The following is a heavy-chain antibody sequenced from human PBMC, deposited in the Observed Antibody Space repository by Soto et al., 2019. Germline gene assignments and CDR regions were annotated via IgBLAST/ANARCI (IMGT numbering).Heavy chain of an antibody. Sequence: QLQLQESGPGLVKPSETLSLACTVSGGSISSSSYYWGWIRQPPGKGLEWIGSIYYSGSTYYNPPLQSRVPISVDTSKNQFSLKLSSVTAADTGVYYCARIGYANDYWGQGTLVTGFS. CDR1: GGSISSSSYY. CDR3: ARIGYANDY. J-gene: IGHJ4*02. V-gene: IGHV4-39*01. CDR2: IYYSGST. D-gene: IGHD2-8*01.